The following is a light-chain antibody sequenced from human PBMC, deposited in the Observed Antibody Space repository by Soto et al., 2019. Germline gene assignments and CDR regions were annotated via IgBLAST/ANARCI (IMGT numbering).Light chain of an antibody. CDR2: WAS. J-gene: IGKJ1*01. V-gene: IGKV4-1*01. Sequence: DIVMTQSPDSLAVSLGERATINCKSSQTVLYSSNNKNHLAWYQQRPGQPPKLLFSWASTRESGVPDRFSASGSGTDFTLSIGSLQAEDVAVYYCQQYYSTPRTFGQGTKVDIK. CDR3: QQYYSTPRT. CDR1: QTVLYSSNNKNH.